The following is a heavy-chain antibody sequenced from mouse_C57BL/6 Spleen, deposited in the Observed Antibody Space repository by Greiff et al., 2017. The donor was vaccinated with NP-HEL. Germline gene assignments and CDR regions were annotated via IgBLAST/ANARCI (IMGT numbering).Heavy chain of an antibody. D-gene: IGHD1-1*01. Sequence: QVQLQPGAELVKPGASVKLSCKASGYTFTSYWLHWVKQRPGRGLEWIGRIDPNSGGTKYNEKFKSKATLTVDKPSSTAYMQLSSLTSEDSAVYYCASHYYGSSSYAMDYWGQGTSVTVSS. V-gene: IGHV1-72*01. CDR3: ASHYYGSSSYAMDY. J-gene: IGHJ4*01. CDR1: GYTFTSYW. CDR2: IDPNSGGT.